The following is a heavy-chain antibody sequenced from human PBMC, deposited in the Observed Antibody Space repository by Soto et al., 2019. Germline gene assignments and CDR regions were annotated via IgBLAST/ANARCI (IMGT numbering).Heavy chain of an antibody. J-gene: IGHJ6*02. CDR3: AVEVRGENYYYGMDV. V-gene: IGHV1-69*13. CDR1: GGTFSSYA. D-gene: IGHD3-10*01. CDR2: IIPIFGTA. Sequence: GASVKVSCKASGGTFSSYAISWVRQAPGQGLEWMGGIIPIFGTANYAQKFQGRVTITADESTSTAYMELSSLRSEDTAVYYCAVEVRGENYYYGMDVWGQGTTVTVS.